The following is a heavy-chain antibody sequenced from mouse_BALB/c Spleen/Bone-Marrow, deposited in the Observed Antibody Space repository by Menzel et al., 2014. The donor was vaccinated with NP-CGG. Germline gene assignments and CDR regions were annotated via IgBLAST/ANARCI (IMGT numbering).Heavy chain of an antibody. V-gene: IGHV1S81*02. CDR2: INPSNGRT. Sequence: QVQLQQSGAELVKPGASVKLSCKASGYTFTSYWIHWVKLRPGQGLEWIGEINPSNGRTNYNEKFENKATLTVDKSSSTAYIQLSSLTSEDSAVYYCARYDGPAWFAYWGQGTLVTVSA. CDR1: GYTFTSYW. J-gene: IGHJ3*01. CDR3: ARYDGPAWFAY. D-gene: IGHD2-3*01.